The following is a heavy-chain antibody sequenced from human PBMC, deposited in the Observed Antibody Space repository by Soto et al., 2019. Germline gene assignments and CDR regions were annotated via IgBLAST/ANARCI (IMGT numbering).Heavy chain of an antibody. Sequence: GGSLRLSCTTSGFTFSTYDMHWVRQGAGKGLEWVSGIIVAGDAFYPDSGKGRFIISRENAKNSLYLQMDSLRVEDTAVYYCGRRRSDTLSGFDGLYVWGQGT. CDR1: GFTFSTYD. J-gene: IGHJ3*01. CDR2: IIVAGDA. D-gene: IGHD3-10*01. V-gene: IGHV3-13*01. CDR3: GRRRSDTLSGFDGLYV.